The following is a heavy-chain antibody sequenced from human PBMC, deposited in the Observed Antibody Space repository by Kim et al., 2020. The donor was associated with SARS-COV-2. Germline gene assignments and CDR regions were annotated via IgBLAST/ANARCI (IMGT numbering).Heavy chain of an antibody. CDR1: GFPFSSYW. Sequence: GGSLRLSCAVSGFPFSSYWMSWVRQAPGKGLEWVANINQDGSEKYYVDSVKGRFTISRDSAKNSLYLQMNSLRAEDTAVYYCATSRRFGYWGQGTLVTVSS. CDR2: INQDGSEK. CDR3: ATSRRFGY. J-gene: IGHJ4*02. D-gene: IGHD2-2*01. V-gene: IGHV3-7*01.